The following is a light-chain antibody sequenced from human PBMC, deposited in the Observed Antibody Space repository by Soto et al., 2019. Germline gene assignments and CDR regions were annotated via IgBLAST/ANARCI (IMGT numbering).Light chain of an antibody. V-gene: IGKV1-12*01. J-gene: IGKJ1*01. CDR1: PDVTW. CDR2: S. Sequence: DIQMTQSPSSVSASVGDRVTITCRASPDVTWLVWYQQKPGKAPKLLNPSSLQSGVPSRFSGSGSGTDFNLTISRLQPEDFATYYCQQADSFPWTFGQGTKVEIK. CDR3: QQADSFPWT.